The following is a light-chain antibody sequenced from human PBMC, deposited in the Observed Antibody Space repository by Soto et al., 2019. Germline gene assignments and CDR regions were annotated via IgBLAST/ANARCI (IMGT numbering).Light chain of an antibody. V-gene: IGLV2-14*01. CDR1: SSDVGGYNY. Sequence: QSVLTQPASVSGSPGQSITISCAGTSSDVGGYNYVSWYQQHPGKAPKLIICEVSNRPSGVSNRFSGSKSGNTASLTISGLRAEDEVDYYCSSYTSSNTLAYVFGTGTKVTVL. CDR3: SSYTSSNTLAYV. J-gene: IGLJ1*01. CDR2: EVS.